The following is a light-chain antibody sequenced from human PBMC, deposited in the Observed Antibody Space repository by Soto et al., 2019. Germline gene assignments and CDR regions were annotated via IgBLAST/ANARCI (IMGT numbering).Light chain of an antibody. J-gene: IGKJ1*01. Sequence: EIVLTQSPGTLSLSPGERATLSCRASQSVSSSNLAWYQQRPGQAPRLLIYGASSRAAGLPDRFSGSGSGTYHTLTISRVESEDCGVYYCERYGSTPRTFVQGTEVEIK. V-gene: IGKV3-20*01. CDR2: GAS. CDR3: ERYGSTPRT. CDR1: QSVSSSN.